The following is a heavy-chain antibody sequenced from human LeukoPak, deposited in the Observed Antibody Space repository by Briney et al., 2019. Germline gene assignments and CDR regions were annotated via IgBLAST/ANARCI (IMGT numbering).Heavy chain of an antibody. CDR3: ARDKGIAAAGRTTPFDY. J-gene: IGHJ4*02. CDR2: IKQDGSEK. Sequence: GGSLRLSCAASGFTFSSYWMSWVRQAPGKGLEWVANIKQDGSEKYYVDSVKGRFTISRDSAKNSLYLQMNSLRAEDTAVYYCARDKGIAAAGRTTPFDYWGQGTLVTVSS. V-gene: IGHV3-7*01. D-gene: IGHD6-13*01. CDR1: GFTFSSYW.